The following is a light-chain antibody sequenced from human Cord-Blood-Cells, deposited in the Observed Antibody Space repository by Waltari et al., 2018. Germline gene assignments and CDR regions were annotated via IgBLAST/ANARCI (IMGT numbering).Light chain of an antibody. CDR2: SNN. CDR1: SSNIGSNT. CDR3: AAWDDSLNGWV. J-gene: IGLJ3*02. Sequence: QSVLTQPPSASGTPGQRVTISCSGSSSNIGSNTVNWYQQLPGPALRLPIYSNNQRPSGVPARFSGSKSGTSASLAIRGLQSEDEADYYCAAWDDSLNGWVFGGGTKLTVL. V-gene: IGLV1-44*01.